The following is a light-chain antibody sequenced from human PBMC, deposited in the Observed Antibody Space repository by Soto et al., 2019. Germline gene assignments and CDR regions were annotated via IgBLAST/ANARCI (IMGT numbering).Light chain of an antibody. V-gene: IGLV1-40*01. Sequence: QSVLTQPPSVSGAPGQRVTISCTGSSSNIGAHYDVHWYQQLPGTAPKLLIYGNSNRPSGVPDRFSGSKSGTSASLAITGLQAEDEADYYCQSYDSSLSAWVFGGGTKVTVL. CDR3: QSYDSSLSAWV. CDR1: SSNIGAHYD. J-gene: IGLJ3*02. CDR2: GNS.